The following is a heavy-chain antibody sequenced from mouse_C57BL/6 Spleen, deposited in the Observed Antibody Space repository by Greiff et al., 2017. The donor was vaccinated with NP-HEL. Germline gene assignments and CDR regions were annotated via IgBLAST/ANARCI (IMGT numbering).Heavy chain of an antibody. Sequence: EVMLVESGGGLVKPGGSLKLSCAASGFTFSDYGMHWVRQAPEKGLEWVAYISSGSSTIYYADTVKGRFTISRDNAKNTLFLQMTSLRSEDTAMYYCARGGNYWFAYWGQGTLVTVSA. D-gene: IGHD2-1*01. CDR1: GFTFSDYG. CDR2: ISSGSSTI. J-gene: IGHJ3*01. V-gene: IGHV5-17*01. CDR3: ARGGNYWFAY.